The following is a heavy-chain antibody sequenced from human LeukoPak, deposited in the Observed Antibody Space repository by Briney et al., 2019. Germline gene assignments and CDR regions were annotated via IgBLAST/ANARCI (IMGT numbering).Heavy chain of an antibody. CDR3: GYGSGSYGGSE. CDR1: GFTFSSYA. CDR2: ISGSGGST. Sequence: GGSLRLSCAASGFTFSSYAMSWVRQAPGKGLEWVSAISGSGGSTYYAGSVKGRFTISRDNSKNTLYLQMNSLRAEDTAVYYCGYGSGSYGGSEWGQGTLVTVSS. V-gene: IGHV3-23*01. J-gene: IGHJ4*02. D-gene: IGHD3-10*01.